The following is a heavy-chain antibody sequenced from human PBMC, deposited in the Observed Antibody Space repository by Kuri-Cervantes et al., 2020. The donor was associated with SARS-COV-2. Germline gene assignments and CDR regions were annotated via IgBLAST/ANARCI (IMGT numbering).Heavy chain of an antibody. V-gene: IGHV3-7*01. CDR3: AKDWDYYDSSGDLDY. CDR1: GFTFSSYW. D-gene: IGHD3-22*01. J-gene: IGHJ4*02. Sequence: GGSLRLSCAASGFTFSSYWMSWVRQAPGKGLEWVANIKQDGSEKYYVDSVKGRFTISRDNAKNSLYLQMNSLRAEDTAVYYCAKDWDYYDSSGDLDYWGQGILVTVSS. CDR2: IKQDGSEK.